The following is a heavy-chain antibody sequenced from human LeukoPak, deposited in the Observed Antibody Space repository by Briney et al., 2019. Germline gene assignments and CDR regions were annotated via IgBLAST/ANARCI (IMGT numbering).Heavy chain of an antibody. CDR1: DGSLSGSF. Sequence: SETLSLTCTVFDGSLSGSFWTWIRQPPGKGLEWIGYVYYTGSTDYNPSLKSRVTMSVGTSQNQFSLKLTSVTAADTAVYHCARWNAVISSIDYWGQGILVAVSS. D-gene: IGHD2-21*01. V-gene: IGHV4-59*08. J-gene: IGHJ4*02. CDR2: VYYTGST. CDR3: ARWNAVISSIDY.